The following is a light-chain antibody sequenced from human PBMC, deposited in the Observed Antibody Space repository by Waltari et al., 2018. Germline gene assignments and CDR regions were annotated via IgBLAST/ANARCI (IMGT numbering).Light chain of an antibody. CDR1: QSVSSSC. J-gene: IGKJ1*01. CDR2: DAS. Sequence: EIVLTLSPGTLSLSPGERATLSCRASQSVSSSCLAWYQQKPGQAPRLLIYDASSRATGVPDRFSGSGSGADFTLTISRLEPEDFAVYYCQQCGSSLWTFGQGTKVEIK. CDR3: QQCGSSLWT. V-gene: IGKV3-20*01.